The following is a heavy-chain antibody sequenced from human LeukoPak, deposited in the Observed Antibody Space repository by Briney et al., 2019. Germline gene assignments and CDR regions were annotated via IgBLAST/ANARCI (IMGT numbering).Heavy chain of an antibody. CDR3: ARGPGYYGSGSYPSVY. CDR2: INPSGTGT. CDR1: GYTITNNY. J-gene: IGHJ4*02. V-gene: IGHV1-46*01. Sequence: ASVKVSCKASGYTITNNYMHWVRQAPGQGLEWMGVINPSGTGTSYAQKFQGRITMSRDTSTSTVYMELTRLRSDDTAVYFCARGPGYYGSGSYPSVYWGQGTLVTVSS. D-gene: IGHD3-10*01.